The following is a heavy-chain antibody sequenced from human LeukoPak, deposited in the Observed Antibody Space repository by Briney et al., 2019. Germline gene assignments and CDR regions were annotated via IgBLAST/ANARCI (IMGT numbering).Heavy chain of an antibody. CDR2: INPTCGST. CDR1: GYTFPSYF. D-gene: IGHD6-6*01. V-gene: IGHV1-46*01. Sequence: ASVKVSCKASGYTFPSYFMHWVRQAPGQGLEWMGIINPTCGSTTYAQKFQDRVTMTRDTSTSTVYMELSSLRSDDTAVYYCARTAARRFDYWGQGTLVTVSS. CDR3: ARTAARRFDY. J-gene: IGHJ4*02.